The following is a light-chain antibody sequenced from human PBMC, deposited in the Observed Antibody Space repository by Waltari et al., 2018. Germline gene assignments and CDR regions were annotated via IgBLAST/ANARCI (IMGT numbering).Light chain of an antibody. Sequence: QSALTQPASVSGSPGQSITISCTGTSSDVGAYDYVSWYQQHPGKVPKLMIYDVTYRPSGISNRFSGSKSGITAFLTISGLQAEDEADYYCSSHTSSRTRVFGGGTK. CDR1: SSDVGAYDY. CDR3: SSHTSSRTRV. V-gene: IGLV2-14*03. J-gene: IGLJ3*02. CDR2: DVT.